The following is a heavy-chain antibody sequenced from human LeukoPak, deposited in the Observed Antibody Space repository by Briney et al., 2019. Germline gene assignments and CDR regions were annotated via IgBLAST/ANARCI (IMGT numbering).Heavy chain of an antibody. V-gene: IGHV3-30-3*01. CDR1: GFTFSSYA. D-gene: IGHD2-21*01. CDR2: ISYDGHDK. Sequence: PGGSLRLSCAASGFTFSSYAMYWVRQTPGKGLEWVTLISYDGHDKSYADSVRGRFTISRDNSKNTLYLQMDSLRSEDTAVYYCARDFFPVVDSTWYEIGYWGQGTLVIVSS. CDR3: ARDFFPVVDSTWYEIGY. J-gene: IGHJ4*02.